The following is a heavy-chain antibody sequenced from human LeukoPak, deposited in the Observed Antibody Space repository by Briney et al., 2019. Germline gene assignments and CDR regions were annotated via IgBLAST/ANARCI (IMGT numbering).Heavy chain of an antibody. CDR3: ARPFSGYNYGSFDY. CDR1: GFTFNSYW. J-gene: IGHJ4*02. Sequence: QAGGSLRLSCVASGFTFNSYWMPWVRQGPGKGLVWVSRINSDGSSTNYADSVKGRFTISRDSAKNTLYLQMNSLRAEDTAVYYCARPFSGYNYGSFDYWGQGSLVTVSS. V-gene: IGHV3-74*01. D-gene: IGHD5-18*01. CDR2: INSDGSST.